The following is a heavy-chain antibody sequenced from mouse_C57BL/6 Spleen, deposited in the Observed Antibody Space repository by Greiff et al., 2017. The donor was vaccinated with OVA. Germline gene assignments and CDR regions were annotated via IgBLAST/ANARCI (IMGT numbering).Heavy chain of an antibody. V-gene: IGHV1-82*01. Sequence: QVQLQQSGPELVKPGASVKISCKASGYAFSSSWMNWVKQRPGKGLEWIGRIYPGDGDTNSNGKFKGKATLTADKSSSTAYMQLSSLTSEDSAVYFCAREIPYAMDYWGQGTSVTVSS. CDR2: IYPGDGDT. CDR3: AREIPYAMDY. CDR1: GYAFSSSW. J-gene: IGHJ4*01.